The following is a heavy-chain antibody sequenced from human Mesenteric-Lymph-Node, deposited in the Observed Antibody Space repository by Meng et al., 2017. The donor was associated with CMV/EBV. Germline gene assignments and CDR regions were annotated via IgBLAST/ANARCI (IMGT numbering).Heavy chain of an antibody. CDR2: IIPIFGTA. V-gene: IGHV1-69*05. Sequence: SVKVSCKASGYTFTAHYIHWVRQAPGQGLEWMGGIIPIFGTAKYAQKFQGRVTITTDESTSTAYMELSSLRSEDTAVYYCARERYCSSTSCYSRDAFDIWGQGTMVTVSS. D-gene: IGHD2-2*01. CDR1: GYTFTAHY. J-gene: IGHJ3*02. CDR3: ARERYCSSTSCYSRDAFDI.